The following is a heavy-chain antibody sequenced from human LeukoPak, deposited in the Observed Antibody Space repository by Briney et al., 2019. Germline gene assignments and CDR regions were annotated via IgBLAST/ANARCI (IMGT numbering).Heavy chain of an antibody. J-gene: IGHJ4*02. D-gene: IGHD3-9*01. CDR2: IIPIFGTA. Sequence: SVKVSCKASGGTFSSYAISWVRQAPGQGLEWMGGIIPIFGTANYAQKFQGRVTITTDESTSRAYMELSSLRSEDTAVYYCAREDDILTGDYRLDYWGQGTLVTVSS. CDR3: AREDDILTGDYRLDY. V-gene: IGHV1-69*05. CDR1: GGTFSSYA.